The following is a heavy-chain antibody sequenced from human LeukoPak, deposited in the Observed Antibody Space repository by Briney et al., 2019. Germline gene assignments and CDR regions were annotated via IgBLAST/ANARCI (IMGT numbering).Heavy chain of an antibody. J-gene: IGHJ4*02. V-gene: IGHV4-39*01. D-gene: IGHD2/OR15-2a*01. CDR2: INYSGST. Sequence: SETLSLTCTVSGGSISSGNYYWAWLRQPPGKGLEWIATINYSGSTYFNPSLKSRATISVDTSKNQFSLKLTSVTAADTAVFYCAKYLSRGFYFDYWGQGTLVTVSS. CDR3: AKYLSRGFYFDY. CDR1: GGSISSGNYY.